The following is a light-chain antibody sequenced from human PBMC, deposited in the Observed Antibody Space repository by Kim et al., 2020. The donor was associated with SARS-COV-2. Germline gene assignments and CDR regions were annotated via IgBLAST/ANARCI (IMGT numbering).Light chain of an antibody. CDR2: AAS. CDR1: QSIRNF. Sequence: ASVGDRVTIACRASQSIRNFLNWYLQKPGKAPKLLIYAASVLQSGVPSRFSGSGSGTDFTLTISSLQPEDFATYFCQQSFSTSWTFGQGTKVDIK. CDR3: QQSFSTSWT. V-gene: IGKV1-39*01. J-gene: IGKJ1*01.